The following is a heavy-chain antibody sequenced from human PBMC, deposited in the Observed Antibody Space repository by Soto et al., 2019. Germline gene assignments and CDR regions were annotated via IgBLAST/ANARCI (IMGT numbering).Heavy chain of an antibody. J-gene: IGHJ6*02. D-gene: IGHD3-3*01. CDR1: GYSFTSYW. Sequence: GESLKISCKGSGYSFTSYWISWVRQMPGKGLEWMGRIDPSDSYTNYSPSFQGHVTISADKSISTAYLQWSSLKASDTAMYYCARLPEGGTIFGVVIMGIHGMDVWGQGTTVTVSS. CDR3: ARLPEGGTIFGVVIMGIHGMDV. CDR2: IDPSDSYT. V-gene: IGHV5-10-1*01.